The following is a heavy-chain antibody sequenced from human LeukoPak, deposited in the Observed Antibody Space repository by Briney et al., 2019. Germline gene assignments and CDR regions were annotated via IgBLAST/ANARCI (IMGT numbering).Heavy chain of an antibody. CDR1: GFTFSSYG. J-gene: IGHJ6*02. CDR2: ISTSGDFT. Sequence: PGRSLRLSCAASGFTFSSYGMHWVRQAPGKGLECVSFISTSGDFTYYAASVKGRFTVSRDNSKNTLYLQMNSLRADDTAVYYCAGCSGGSCYSRGKYGVDVWGQGTTVIVSS. CDR3: AGCSGGSCYSRGKYGVDV. V-gene: IGHV3-23*01. D-gene: IGHD2-15*01.